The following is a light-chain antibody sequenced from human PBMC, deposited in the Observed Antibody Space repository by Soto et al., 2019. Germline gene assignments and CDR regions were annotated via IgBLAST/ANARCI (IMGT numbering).Light chain of an antibody. CDR1: NSHIGASYA. CDR3: QSYDSLTGSFF. J-gene: IGLJ1*01. Sequence: QSVLTQPPSVSGAPGQRVTISCAGSNSHIGASYAVHWYQQLPGTAPKLLIFSDTHRPPGVPDRFSGSNSGTSASLAITGLQAEDEADYYCQSYDSLTGSFFFGTGTKLTV. V-gene: IGLV1-40*01. CDR2: SDT.